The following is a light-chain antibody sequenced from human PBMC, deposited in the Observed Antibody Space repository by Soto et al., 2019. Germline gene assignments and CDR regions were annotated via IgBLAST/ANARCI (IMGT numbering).Light chain of an antibody. CDR2: AAS. CDR3: QQYGSAPFT. CDR1: QSVSSTY. J-gene: IGKJ4*01. V-gene: IGKV3-20*01. Sequence: EIVLTQSPGTLSLSPGERATLSCRASQSVSSTYLAWYQHRPGQAPRLLIYAASNRAAGIPDRFSGSGSGTDFTLTISRLEPEDFAVYYCQQYGSAPFTFGGGTKVDIK.